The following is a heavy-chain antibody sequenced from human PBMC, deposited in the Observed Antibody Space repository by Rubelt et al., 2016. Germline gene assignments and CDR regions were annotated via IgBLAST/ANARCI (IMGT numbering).Heavy chain of an antibody. CDR3: ARGYCTNGVCYGGDY. CDR2: INHSGST. D-gene: IGHD2-8*01. CDR1: GGSFSGYY. J-gene: IGHJ4*02. V-gene: IGHV4-34*01. Sequence: QVQLQQWGAGLLKPSETLSLTCAVYGGSFSGYYWSWIRQPPGKGLEWIGEINHSGSTNYNPSLKSRVTISADTSKNQFSLKLSSVTAADTAVYYCARGYCTNGVCYGGDYWGQGTLVTVSS.